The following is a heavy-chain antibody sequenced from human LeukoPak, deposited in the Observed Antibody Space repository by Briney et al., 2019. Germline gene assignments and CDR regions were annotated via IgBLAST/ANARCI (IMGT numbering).Heavy chain of an antibody. CDR1: GGTFTIYA. Sequence: SVKVSSKASGGTFTIYAISWVRQAPGQGLEWMGGIIPIFGTANYAQKFQGRVTITADKSTSTAYMELSSLRSEDTAVYYCASQGDGYNYWFYWGQGTLVTVSS. D-gene: IGHD5-24*01. CDR3: ASQGDGYNYWFY. V-gene: IGHV1-69*06. J-gene: IGHJ4*02. CDR2: IIPIFGTA.